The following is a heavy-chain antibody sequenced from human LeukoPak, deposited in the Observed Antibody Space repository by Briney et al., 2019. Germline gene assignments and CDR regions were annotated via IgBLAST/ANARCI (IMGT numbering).Heavy chain of an antibody. V-gene: IGHV4-59*08. CDR1: GDSISRNY. CDR2: IYCSGNT. J-gene: IGHJ4*02. CDR3: ARHSLEAFDY. Sequence: SETLSLTCIVSGDSISRNYWSWIRQPPGKGLEWIGYIYCSGNTNYNPSLESRVTISVDTSKNQFSLKLSSVTATDTAVYYCARHSLEAFDYWGQGNLVTVSS. D-gene: IGHD3-3*01.